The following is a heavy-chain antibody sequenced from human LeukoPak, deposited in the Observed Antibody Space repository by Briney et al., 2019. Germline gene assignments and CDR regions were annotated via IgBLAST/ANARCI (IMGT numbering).Heavy chain of an antibody. CDR2: ISYRGST. CDR3: ARRRPAANPYYFDY. V-gene: IGHV4-39*01. D-gene: IGHD2-2*01. Sequence: SSETLSLTCTFSGGSISSSSYYWGWIRQPPGKGLEWIGSISYRGSTYYNPSLKSRVTISVDTSKNQFSLKLTSVTAADTAVYYCARRRPAANPYYFDYWGQGTLVTVSS. J-gene: IGHJ4*02. CDR1: GGSISSSSYY.